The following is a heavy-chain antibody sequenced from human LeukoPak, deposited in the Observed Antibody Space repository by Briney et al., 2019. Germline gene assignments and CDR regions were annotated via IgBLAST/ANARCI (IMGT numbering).Heavy chain of an antibody. J-gene: IGHJ6*02. D-gene: IGHD2-2*01. CDR2: IIPIFGTA. V-gene: IGHV1-69*13. CDR1: GGTFSSYA. Sequence: SVKVSCKASGGTFSSYAISWVRQAPGQGLEWMGGIIPIFGTANYAQKFQGRVTITADESTSTAYMELSSLRSEDTAVYYCAGVPSPLPAAMYSYYYYGMDVWGQGTTVTVSS. CDR3: AGVPSPLPAAMYSYYYYGMDV.